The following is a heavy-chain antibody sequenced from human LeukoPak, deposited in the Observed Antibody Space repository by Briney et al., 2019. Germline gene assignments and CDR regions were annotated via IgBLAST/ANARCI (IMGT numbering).Heavy chain of an antibody. V-gene: IGHV3-23*01. D-gene: IGHD3-22*01. CDR3: AKDRTYYYDSSGYSPYYFDY. CDR1: GFTFSSYG. J-gene: IGHJ4*02. Sequence: PGGSLRLSCAASGFTFSSYGMSWVRQAPGKGLEWVSAISGSGGSTYYADSVKGRFTISRDNSKNTLYLQMNSLRAEDTAVYYCAKDRTYYYDSSGYSPYYFDYWGQGTLVTVSS. CDR2: ISGSGGST.